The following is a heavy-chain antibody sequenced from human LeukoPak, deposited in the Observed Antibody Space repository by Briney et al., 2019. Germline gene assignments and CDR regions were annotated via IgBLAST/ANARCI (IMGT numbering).Heavy chain of an antibody. CDR1: GFTFSDYY. J-gene: IGHJ4*02. CDR3: ARTWTGYDLDY. D-gene: IGHD3/OR15-3a*01. Sequence: GGSLRLSCAASGFTFSDYYMSWIRQAPGKGLEWVSYITNSGSTIYYADSVKGRFTISRDNAKSSLYLQMNSLRAEDTAVYYCARTWTGYDLDYWGQGTLVTVSS. V-gene: IGHV3-11*04. CDR2: ITNSGSTI.